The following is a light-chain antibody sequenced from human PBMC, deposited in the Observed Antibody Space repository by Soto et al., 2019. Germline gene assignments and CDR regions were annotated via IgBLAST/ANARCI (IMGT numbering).Light chain of an antibody. CDR3: QHYSTSSPYT. CDR1: QSISNW. Sequence: DIQMTQSPSTLSASVGDRVTITCRASQSISNWLAWYQQRPGKAPKLLIFDAFSLESGVPSRFSGSGSGTEFTLTISDLQPDDCATYYCQHYSTSSPYTFGQGTALEIK. CDR2: DAF. V-gene: IGKV1-5*01. J-gene: IGKJ2*01.